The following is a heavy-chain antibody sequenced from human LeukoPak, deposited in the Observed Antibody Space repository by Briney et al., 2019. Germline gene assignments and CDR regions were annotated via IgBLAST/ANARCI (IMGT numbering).Heavy chain of an antibody. CDR1: GGTFSSYA. Sequence: ASVKVSCKASGGTFSSYAISWVRQAPGQGLEWMGGIIPIFGTANYAQKFQGRVTITTDESTSTAYMELSSLRSEDTAVYYCAREWVYYDSSGIPGDAFDISSQGTMVTVSS. CDR3: AREWVYYDSSGIPGDAFDI. J-gene: IGHJ3*02. V-gene: IGHV1-69*05. CDR2: IIPIFGTA. D-gene: IGHD3-22*01.